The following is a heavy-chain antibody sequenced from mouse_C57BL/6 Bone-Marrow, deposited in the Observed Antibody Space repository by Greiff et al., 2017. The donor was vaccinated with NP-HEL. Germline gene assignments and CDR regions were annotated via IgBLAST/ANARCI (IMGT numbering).Heavy chain of an antibody. V-gene: IGHV1-52*01. Sequence: QVQLQQPGAELVRPGSSVKLSCKASGYTFTSYWMHWVKQRPIQGLEWIGNIDPSDSEPHYNQQFKDKATLTVDKSSSTAYMQLSSLTSEDSAVYYCARRGDSSGSYYFDYWGQGTTLTVSS. CDR1: GYTFTSYW. CDR2: IDPSDSEP. CDR3: ARRGDSSGSYYFDY. J-gene: IGHJ2*01. D-gene: IGHD3-2*02.